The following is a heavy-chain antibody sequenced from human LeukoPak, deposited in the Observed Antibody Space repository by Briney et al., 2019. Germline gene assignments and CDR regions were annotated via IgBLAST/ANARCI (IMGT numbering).Heavy chain of an antibody. CDR2: IRGSGAMS. D-gene: IGHD3-10*01. J-gene: IGHJ4*02. CDR3: VKDRVDGSGSQFDS. Sequence: GGALRLSCAAPGLTLSNHAMIWGRRAPGKGLEWVSSIRGSGAMSYYADSERGRFTISRDNAMVRLYLQMNSLRADDTAVYYCVKDRVDGSGSQFDSWGQGSLVIVSS. V-gene: IGHV3-23*01. CDR1: GLTLSNHA.